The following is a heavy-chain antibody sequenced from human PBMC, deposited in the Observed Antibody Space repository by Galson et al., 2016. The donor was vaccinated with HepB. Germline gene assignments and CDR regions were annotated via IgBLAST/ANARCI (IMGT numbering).Heavy chain of an antibody. CDR3: ARRAQGIVGTAYAFDI. D-gene: IGHD1-26*01. Sequence: QSGAEVKKPGESLKISCKGSGHSFTSYWIGWVRQMPGKGLEWMGIIYPGDSDTRYSPSFQGQVTMSADKSISTAYLQWSSLKASDTAMYYCARRAQGIVGTAYAFDIWGQGTMVTVSS. J-gene: IGHJ3*02. V-gene: IGHV5-51*01. CDR2: IYPGDSDT. CDR1: GHSFTSYW.